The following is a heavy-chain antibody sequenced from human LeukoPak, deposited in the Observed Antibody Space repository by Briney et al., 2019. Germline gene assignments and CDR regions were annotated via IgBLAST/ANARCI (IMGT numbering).Heavy chain of an antibody. V-gene: IGHV4-39*07. CDR3: ARDSSSGWSLVAGRLLDY. CDR2: IYYSGST. CDR1: GGSISSSSYY. D-gene: IGHD6-19*01. J-gene: IGHJ4*02. Sequence: PSETLSLTCTVSGGSISSSSYYWGWIRQPPGKGLEWIGSIYYSGSTYYNPSLKSRVTISVDTSKNQFSLQLNSVTPEDTAVYYCARDSSSGWSLVAGRLLDYWGQGTLVTVSS.